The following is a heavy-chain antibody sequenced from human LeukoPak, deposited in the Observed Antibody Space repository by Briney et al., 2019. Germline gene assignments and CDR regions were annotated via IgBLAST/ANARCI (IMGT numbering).Heavy chain of an antibody. CDR2: ISSGGITI. CDR3: ARGDPDISFGVVGEAFDI. Sequence: PGGSLRLSCAASGFIFSDYYMSWIRQAPGKGLEWVSYISSGGITINYADSVKGRFTISRDNAKNSLYLQMNSLRAEDTAVYYCARGDPDISFGVVGEAFDIWGQGTMVTVSS. D-gene: IGHD3-3*01. J-gene: IGHJ3*02. V-gene: IGHV3-11*04. CDR1: GFIFSDYY.